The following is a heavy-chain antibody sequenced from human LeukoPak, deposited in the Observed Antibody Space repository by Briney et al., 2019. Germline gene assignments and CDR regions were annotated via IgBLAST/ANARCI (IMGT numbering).Heavy chain of an antibody. CDR2: ISGSGGSS. J-gene: IGHJ4*02. V-gene: IGHV3-23*01. CDR1: GFTFSSYA. CDR3: ANWDPFDY. D-gene: IGHD1-26*01. Sequence: GGSLRLSCAASGFTFSSYAMSWVRQAPGKGLEWVSTISGSGGSSYYADSVKGRFTISRDKSKNTVYLQMNSLRAEDTAVYYCANWDPFDYWGQGTLVTVSS.